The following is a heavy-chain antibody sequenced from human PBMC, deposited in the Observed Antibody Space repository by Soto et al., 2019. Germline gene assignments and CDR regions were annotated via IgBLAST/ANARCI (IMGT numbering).Heavy chain of an antibody. CDR3: AYLPSKQLWLRAPVVN. J-gene: IGHJ4*02. CDR1: GFSLSTSGVG. D-gene: IGHD1-1*01. CDR2: IFWDDDK. Sequence: SGPTLVNPTQTLTLTCTFSGFSLSTSGVGVGWIRQPPGKALEWLGIIFWDDDKRYRPSLKSRLTITKDTSKNQLVLTMTNMDPVDTGTYYCAYLPSKQLWLRAPVVNWCQGAPVTVSS. V-gene: IGHV2-5*02.